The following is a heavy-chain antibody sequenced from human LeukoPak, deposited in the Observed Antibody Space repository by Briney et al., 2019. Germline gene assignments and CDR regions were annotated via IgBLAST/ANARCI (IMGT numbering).Heavy chain of an antibody. CDR1: GFTFSSYA. CDR2: ISGSGGST. CDR3: AKDWGSSYDSSGSLDY. D-gene: IGHD3-22*01. J-gene: IGHJ4*02. V-gene: IGHV3-23*01. Sequence: QTGGSLRLSCAASGFTFSSYAMSWVRQAPGKGLEWVSAISGSGGSTYYADSVKGRFTISRDNSKNTLYLQMNSLRAEDTAVYYCAKDWGSSYDSSGSLDYWGQGTLVTVSS.